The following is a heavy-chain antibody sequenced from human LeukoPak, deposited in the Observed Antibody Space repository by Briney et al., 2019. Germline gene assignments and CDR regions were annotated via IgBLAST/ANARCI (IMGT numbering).Heavy chain of an antibody. J-gene: IGHJ6*02. D-gene: IGHD4-17*01. V-gene: IGHV3-53*01. Sequence: PGGSLRLSCAASGFTVSSNYMSWVRQAPGKGLEWASVIYSGGSTYYADSVKGRFTISRDNSKNTLYLQMNSLRAENTAVYYCARAASYGDNDCMDVWGQGTTVTVSS. CDR2: IYSGGST. CDR1: GFTVSSNY. CDR3: ARAASYGDNDCMDV.